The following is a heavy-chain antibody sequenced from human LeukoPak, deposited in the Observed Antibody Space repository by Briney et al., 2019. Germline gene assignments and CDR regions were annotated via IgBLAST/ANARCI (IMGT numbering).Heavy chain of an antibody. CDR3: ARDRRAAAGTFYFDY. V-gene: IGHV3-33*01. J-gene: IGHJ4*02. D-gene: IGHD6-13*01. Sequence: GRSLRLSCAASGFTFSSYGMHWVRQAPGKGLEWVAVIWYDGSNKYYADSVKGRFTISRDYSKNTLYLQMNSLRAEDTAVYYCARDRRAAAGTFYFDYWGQGTLVTVSS. CDR2: IWYDGSNK. CDR1: GFTFSSYG.